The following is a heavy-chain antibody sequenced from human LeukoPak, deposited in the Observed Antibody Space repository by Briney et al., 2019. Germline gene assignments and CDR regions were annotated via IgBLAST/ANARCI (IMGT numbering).Heavy chain of an antibody. V-gene: IGHV4-39*07. Sequence: SETLSLTCTVSGGSISSSSYYWGWIRQPPGKGLEWIGSIYYSGSTNYNPSLKSRVTISVDTSKNQFSLKLSSVTAADTAVYYCAKGDYRITDYYYYMDVWGKGTTVTISS. CDR3: AKGDYRITDYYYYMDV. D-gene: IGHD4-17*01. J-gene: IGHJ6*03. CDR1: GGSISSSSYY. CDR2: IYYSGST.